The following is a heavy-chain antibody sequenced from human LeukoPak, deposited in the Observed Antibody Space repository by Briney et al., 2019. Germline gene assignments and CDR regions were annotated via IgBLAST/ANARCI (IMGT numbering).Heavy chain of an antibody. CDR1: GGSISSGGYS. D-gene: IGHD4-11*01. J-gene: IGHJ4*02. CDR3: ARSYSNYSPFDY. CDR2: IYHSGST. V-gene: IGHV4-30-2*01. Sequence: SETLSLTCAVSGGSISSGGYSWNWIRQPPGKGLEWIGYIYHSGSTYYNPSLKSRVTISVDRSKNQFSLKLSSVTAADTAVYYCARSYSNYSPFDYWGQGTLVTVSS.